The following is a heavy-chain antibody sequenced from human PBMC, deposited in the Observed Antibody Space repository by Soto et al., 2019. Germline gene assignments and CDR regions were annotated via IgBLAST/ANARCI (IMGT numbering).Heavy chain of an antibody. V-gene: IGHV4-59*01. Sequence: PSETLSLTCTVSGGSISSNYWTWIRQPPGKGLEWIGYVYNSGSTNYNPSLKSRVTISEDTSKSQFSLKVNSMTAADTAVYYCASYRRAAVAGYTLDNWGQGMLATVSS. CDR1: GGSISSNY. CDR3: ASYRRAAVAGYTLDN. J-gene: IGHJ4*02. CDR2: VYNSGST. D-gene: IGHD6-13*01.